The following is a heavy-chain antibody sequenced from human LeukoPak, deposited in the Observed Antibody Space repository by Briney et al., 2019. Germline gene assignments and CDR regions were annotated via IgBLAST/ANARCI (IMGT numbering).Heavy chain of an antibody. CDR3: ARDSLTTKAAAGHRFDP. D-gene: IGHD6-13*01. CDR1: GYSISSAYY. J-gene: IGHJ5*02. CDR2: INHSGST. Sequence: PSETLSLTCSVSGYSISSAYYWGWIRQPPGKGLEWIGEINHSGSTNYNPSLKSRVTISVDTSKNQFSLKLSSVTAADTAVYYCARDSLTTKAAAGHRFDPWGQGTLVTVSS. V-gene: IGHV4-38-2*02.